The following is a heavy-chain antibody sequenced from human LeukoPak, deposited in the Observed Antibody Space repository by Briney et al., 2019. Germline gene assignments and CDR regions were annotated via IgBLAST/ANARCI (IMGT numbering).Heavy chain of an antibody. V-gene: IGHV4-39*01. J-gene: IGHJ4*02. CDR3: ARSPIYYSNYLFY. CDR1: GGSISSSSYY. Sequence: SETLSLTCTVSGGSISSSSYYWGWLRQPPGKGLEWIGSIYYSGSTYYNPSLKSRVTISVDTSKNQFSLKLSSVTAADTAVYYCARSPIYYSNYLFYWGQGTLVTVSS. CDR2: IYYSGST. D-gene: IGHD4-11*01.